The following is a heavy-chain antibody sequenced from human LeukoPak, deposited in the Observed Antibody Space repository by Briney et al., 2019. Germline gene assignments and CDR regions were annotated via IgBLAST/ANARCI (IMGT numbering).Heavy chain of an antibody. CDR3: AKGASPFDY. Sequence: GGSLRFSCAASGFPFSTYTVSWVRQAPGKGLQWVSSIIGGDATIYYADSVKGRFTISRDISKNTLYLQMNSLRAEDTAIYYCAKGASPFDYLGQGTLVTVSS. CDR1: GFPFSTYT. J-gene: IGHJ4*02. V-gene: IGHV3-23*01. CDR2: IIGGDATI.